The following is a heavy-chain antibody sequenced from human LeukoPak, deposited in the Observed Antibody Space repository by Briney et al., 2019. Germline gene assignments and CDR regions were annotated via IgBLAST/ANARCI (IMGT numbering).Heavy chain of an antibody. J-gene: IGHJ6*02. V-gene: IGHV3-30-3*01. D-gene: IGHD6-19*01. CDR3: TRVEVALAGAV. Sequence: GRSLRLSCAASGFTFSSYAMHWVRQAPGKGLEWVAVISYDGSNKYYADSVKGRFTISRDNSKNTLYLQMNSLRAEDTGLYHCTRVEVALAGAVWGQGTTVMVSS. CDR1: GFTFSSYA. CDR2: ISYDGSNK.